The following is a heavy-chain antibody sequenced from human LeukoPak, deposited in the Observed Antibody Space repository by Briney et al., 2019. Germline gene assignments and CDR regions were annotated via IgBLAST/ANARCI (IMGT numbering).Heavy chain of an antibody. J-gene: IGHJ6*03. CDR2: IYHSGST. CDR1: GRSISSGTWS. V-gene: IGHV4-39*07. D-gene: IGHD1-26*01. Sequence: SETLSLTCAVSGRSISSGTWSWSWIRQPPGKGLEWIGSIYHSGSTYYNPSLKSRVTISVDTSKNQFSLKLSSVTAADTAVYYCARDVWEPRYYMDVWGKGTTVTVSS. CDR3: ARDVWEPRYYMDV.